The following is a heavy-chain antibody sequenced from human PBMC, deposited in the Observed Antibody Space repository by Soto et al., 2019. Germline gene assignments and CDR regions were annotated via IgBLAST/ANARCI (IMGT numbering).Heavy chain of an antibody. CDR2: ISAYNGNT. CDR1: GYTFTSYG. Sequence: ASVKVSCKASGYTFTSYGISWVRQAPGQGLEWMGWISAYNGNTNYAQKLQGRVTMTTDTSTSTAYMELRSLRSDDTAVYYCARDRYCSSTSCYNHYYYGMDVWGQGTTVTVSS. J-gene: IGHJ6*02. CDR3: ARDRYCSSTSCYNHYYYGMDV. V-gene: IGHV1-18*01. D-gene: IGHD2-2*02.